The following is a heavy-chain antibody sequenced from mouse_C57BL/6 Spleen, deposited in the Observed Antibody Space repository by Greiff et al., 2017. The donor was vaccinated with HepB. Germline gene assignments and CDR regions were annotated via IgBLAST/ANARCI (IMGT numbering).Heavy chain of an antibody. CDR2: IDPETGGT. Sequence: QVQLQQSGAELVRPGASVTLSCKASGYTFTDYEMHWVKQTPVHGLEWIGAIDPETGGTAYNQKFKGKAILTADKSSSTAYMELRSLTSEDSAVYYCTRVKDLDAPYYFDYWGQGTTLTVSS. V-gene: IGHV1-15*01. CDR1: GYTFTDYE. J-gene: IGHJ2*01. CDR3: TRVKDLDAPYYFDY.